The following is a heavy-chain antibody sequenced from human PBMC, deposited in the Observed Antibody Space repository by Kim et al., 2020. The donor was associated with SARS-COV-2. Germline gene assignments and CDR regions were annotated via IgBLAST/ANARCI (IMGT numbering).Heavy chain of an antibody. V-gene: IGHV3-15*01. CDR2: IKSKTDGGTT. J-gene: IGHJ4*02. CDR1: GFTFSNAW. CDR3: TTGPEMATTNHDY. Sequence: GGSLRLSCAASGFTFSNAWMSWVRQAPGKGLEWVGRIKSKTDGGTTDYAAPVKGRFTISRDDSKNTLYLQMNSLKTEDTAVYYCTTGPEMATTNHDYWGQGPLVTVSS. D-gene: IGHD1-1*01.